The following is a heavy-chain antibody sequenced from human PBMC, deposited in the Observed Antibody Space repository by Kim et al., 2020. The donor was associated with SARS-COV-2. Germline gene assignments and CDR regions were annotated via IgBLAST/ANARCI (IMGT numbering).Heavy chain of an antibody. CDR2: INPNSGGT. D-gene: IGHD3-22*01. Sequence: ASVKVSCKASGYILTGYYMHWVRKAPGQGLEWMGWINPNSGGTNYAQKFQGRVTMTRDTSISTAYMELSRLSSDDTAVYYCVRDSSSGYYLRCLYPCDQ. CDR1: GYILTGYY. V-gene: IGHV1-2*02. J-gene: IGHJ5*02. CDR3: VRDSSSGYYLRCLYP.